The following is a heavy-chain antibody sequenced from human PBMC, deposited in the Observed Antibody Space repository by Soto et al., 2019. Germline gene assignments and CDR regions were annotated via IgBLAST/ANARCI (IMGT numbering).Heavy chain of an antibody. CDR3: AKEFGWELQLSHPYYNSGMDV. D-gene: IGHD1-1*01. CDR2: MSFDGSNK. J-gene: IGHJ6*02. V-gene: IGHV3-30*18. Sequence: GGSLRLSCAASGFTLRSYGMHWVRQAPGKGLEWVALMSFDGSNKYYADSVRDRFTISSDNSKSTLYLQMDILRPEDTAVYYCAKEFGWELQLSHPYYNSGMDVWGQGTTVTVSS. CDR1: GFTLRSYG.